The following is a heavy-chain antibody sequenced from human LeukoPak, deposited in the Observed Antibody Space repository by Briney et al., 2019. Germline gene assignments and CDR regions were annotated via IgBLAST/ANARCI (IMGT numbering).Heavy chain of an antibody. Sequence: GGSLRLPCAASGFTFSSYAMHWVRQAPGKGLEWVAVISYDGSNKYYADSVKGRFTISRDNSKNTLYLQMNSLRAEDTAVYYCARERTYYYDSSGYASAFDIWGQGTMVTVSS. D-gene: IGHD3-22*01. V-gene: IGHV3-30*04. CDR2: ISYDGSNK. J-gene: IGHJ3*02. CDR1: GFTFSSYA. CDR3: ARERTYYYDSSGYASAFDI.